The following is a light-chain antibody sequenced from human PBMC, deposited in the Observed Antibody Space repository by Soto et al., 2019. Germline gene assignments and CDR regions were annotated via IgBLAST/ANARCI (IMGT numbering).Light chain of an antibody. J-gene: IGKJ4*01. Sequence: EIVLTQSPATLSLSPGERATLSCRASQSVGSNLAWYQQNPGQAPRLLIFDASNRATGIPARFSGSGSGTDFILAISSLEPEDFVVYYCQQHSNWPLTFGGGTKVDIK. V-gene: IGKV3-11*01. CDR2: DAS. CDR3: QQHSNWPLT. CDR1: QSVGSN.